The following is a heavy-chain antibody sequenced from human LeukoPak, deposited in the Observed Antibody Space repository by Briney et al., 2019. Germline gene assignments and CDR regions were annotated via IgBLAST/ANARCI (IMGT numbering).Heavy chain of an antibody. V-gene: IGHV3-23*01. J-gene: IGHJ4*02. CDR1: GFTFSSYA. CDR3: VKDYSTIAAAANPLFDY. CDR2: ITGSGDTT. D-gene: IGHD6-13*01. Sequence: PGGSLRLSCAASGFTFSSYAVTWVRQAPGKGLEWVSGITGSGDTTFYADSVKGRFTISRDNSKNTLYLQMHSLRAEDTAVYYCVKDYSTIAAAANPLFDYWGQGALVTVPS.